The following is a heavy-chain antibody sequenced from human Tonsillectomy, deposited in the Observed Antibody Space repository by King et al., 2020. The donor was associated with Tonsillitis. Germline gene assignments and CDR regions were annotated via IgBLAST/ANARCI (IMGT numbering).Heavy chain of an antibody. D-gene: IGHD6-19*01. Sequence: QLVQSGAEVKKPGASVKVSCKVSGYTLTELSMHWVRQAPGKGLEWMGGFDPEDGETIYAQKFQGRVTMTEDTSTDTAYMELSSLRSEDTAVYYCATGVPGWYEVGYYFDYWGQGTLVTVSS. J-gene: IGHJ4*02. CDR2: FDPEDGET. CDR3: ATGVPGWYEVGYYFDY. V-gene: IGHV1-24*01. CDR1: GYTLTELS.